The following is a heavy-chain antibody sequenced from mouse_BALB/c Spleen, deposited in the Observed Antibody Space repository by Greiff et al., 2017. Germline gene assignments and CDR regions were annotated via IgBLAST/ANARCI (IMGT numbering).Heavy chain of an antibody. V-gene: IGHV5-17*02. J-gene: IGHJ3*01. CDR2: ISSGSSTI. CDR1: GFTFSSFG. D-gene: IGHD1-1*01. Sequence: EVKLMESGGGLVQPGGSRKLSCAASGFTFSSFGMHWVRQAPEKGLEWVAYISSGSSTIYYADTVKGRFTISRDKPKNTLFLQMTSLRSEDTAMYYCSRSSYGFAYWGQGTLVTVSA. CDR3: SRSSYGFAY.